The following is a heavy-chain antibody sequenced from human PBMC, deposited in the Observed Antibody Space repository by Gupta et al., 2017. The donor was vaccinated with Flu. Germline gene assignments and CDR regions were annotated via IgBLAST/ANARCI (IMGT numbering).Heavy chain of an antibody. CDR1: GYTFADYN. V-gene: IGHV1-2*04. CDR3: ARGRDGDPIGLDGLAV. D-gene: IGHD4-17*01. Sequence: QVQLVQSGAEVKKPGASVKVSCKTSGYTFADYNIHWVRQAPGQGLEWMGWINPKSGATDYVQKFQAWVTMTRDTSISTAYLEFRRLTSDDRGVYYCARGRDGDPIGLDGLAVWGQGTTVTVSS. CDR2: INPKSGAT. J-gene: IGHJ6*02.